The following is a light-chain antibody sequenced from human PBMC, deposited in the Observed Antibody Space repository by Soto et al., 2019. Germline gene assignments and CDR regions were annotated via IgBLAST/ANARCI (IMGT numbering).Light chain of an antibody. CDR2: EGS. CDR3: CSYAGSSTVV. Sequence: QSALTQPASVSVSPGQSITISCTGTSSDMVSWYQQHPGKAPKLIIYEGSKRPSGVSNRFSGSTSGNTASLTISGLQAEDEADYSCCSYAGSSTVVVGGGTKLTVL. CDR1: SSDMV. V-gene: IGLV2-23*01. J-gene: IGLJ2*01.